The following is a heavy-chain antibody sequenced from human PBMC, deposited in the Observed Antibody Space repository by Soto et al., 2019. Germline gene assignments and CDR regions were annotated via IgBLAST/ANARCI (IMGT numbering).Heavy chain of an antibody. D-gene: IGHD6-13*01. CDR2: IYYSGST. J-gene: IGHJ5*02. CDR1: GGSISSYY. CDR3: ARGTSSSSEAWFDP. Sequence: PSETLSLTCTVSGGSISSYYWSWIRQPPGKGLEWIGYIYYSGSTNYNPSLKSRVTISVDTSKNQFSLKLSSVTAADTAVYYCARGTSSSSEAWFDPCGQGTLVTVSS. V-gene: IGHV4-59*01.